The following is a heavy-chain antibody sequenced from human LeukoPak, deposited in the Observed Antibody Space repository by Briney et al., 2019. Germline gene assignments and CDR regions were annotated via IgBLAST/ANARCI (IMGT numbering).Heavy chain of an antibody. V-gene: IGHV4-59*01. CDR1: GGSISSYY. CDR3: ARHTYDSSSGYFDY. J-gene: IGHJ4*02. D-gene: IGHD3-22*01. Sequence: PSETLSLTCTVSGGSISSYYWSWIRQPPGKGLEWIGYIYYSGSTNYNPSLKSRVTISVDTSKNQFSLKLSSVTAADTAVYYCARHTYDSSSGYFDYWGQGTLVTVSS. CDR2: IYYSGST.